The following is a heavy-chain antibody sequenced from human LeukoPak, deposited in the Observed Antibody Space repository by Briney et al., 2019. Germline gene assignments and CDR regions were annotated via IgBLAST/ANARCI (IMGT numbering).Heavy chain of an antibody. CDR3: ARGSGRSYYGSGSYYSRERPFDY. Sequence: SETLSLTCAVYGGSFSGYYWSWIRQPPGKGLEWIGGINHSGSTNYNPSLKSRVTISVDTSKNQFSLKLSSVIAADTAVYYCARGSGRSYYGSGSYYSRERPFDYWGQGTLVTVSS. D-gene: IGHD3-10*01. J-gene: IGHJ4*02. V-gene: IGHV4-34*01. CDR1: GGSFSGYY. CDR2: INHSGST.